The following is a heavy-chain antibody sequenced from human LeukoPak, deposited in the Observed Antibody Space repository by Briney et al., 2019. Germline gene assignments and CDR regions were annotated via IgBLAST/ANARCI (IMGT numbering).Heavy chain of an antibody. V-gene: IGHV4-39*01. Sequence: SETLSLTCTVSGGSISSSSYYWGWLRQPPGKGLEWLGSIYYSGSTYYNPSLKSRVTISVDTSKNQFSLKLSSVTAADTAVYSCANYGARRYRNFFDHWGQGTLVTVSS. CDR2: IYYSGST. CDR1: GGSISSSSYY. D-gene: IGHD4/OR15-4a*01. J-gene: IGHJ4*02. CDR3: ANYGARRYRNFFDH.